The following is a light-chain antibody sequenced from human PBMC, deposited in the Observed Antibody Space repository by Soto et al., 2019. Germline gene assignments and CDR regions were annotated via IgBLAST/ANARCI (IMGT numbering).Light chain of an antibody. CDR2: GAS. CDR3: QQSYILPRT. J-gene: IGKJ4*01. CDR1: QSISTN. V-gene: IGKV1-39*01. Sequence: DIQMTQSPSSLPASVGDRVTITCRASQSISTNLNWYQQKPGKAPKVLIYGASSLRSGVPSRFSGSGSGTDFTLTINSLLTEDFATYFCQQSYILPRTFGGGTRVEI.